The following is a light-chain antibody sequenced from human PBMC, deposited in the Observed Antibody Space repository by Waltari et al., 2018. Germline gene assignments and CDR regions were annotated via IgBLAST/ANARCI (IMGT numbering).Light chain of an antibody. CDR1: QSVSRA. Sequence: EIVLTQSPGPLSLSLGERATVSCRTSQSVSRALAWYQHKPGQAPKLLIYGASTRATGFPDRFRCSGSGTDFSLTISRLEPDDFAVYYCQHYLRLPVTFGQGTTVEI. J-gene: IGKJ1*01. CDR2: GAS. CDR3: QHYLRLPVT. V-gene: IGKV3-20*01.